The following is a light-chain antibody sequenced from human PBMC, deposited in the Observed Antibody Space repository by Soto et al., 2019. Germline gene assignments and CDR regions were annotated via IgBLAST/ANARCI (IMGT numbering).Light chain of an antibody. Sequence: QSALTQPRSVSGSPGQSVTISCTGTSSDVGAYNYVSWYRQHPGKAPKLMIYDVSKRPSGVPDRFSGSKSGNTASLTISGLQAEDEADYYCCSYAGSYTFVVGGGTKVTVL. CDR3: CSYAGSYTFV. CDR1: SSDVGAYNY. V-gene: IGLV2-11*01. J-gene: IGLJ2*01. CDR2: DVS.